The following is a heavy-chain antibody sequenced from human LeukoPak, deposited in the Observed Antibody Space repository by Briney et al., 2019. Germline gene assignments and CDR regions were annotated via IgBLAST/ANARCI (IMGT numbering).Heavy chain of an antibody. Sequence: PSETLSLTCTVSGGSVSNSYWSWIRQPPGKAPQWIGYIYYSGSPIYNPSLNSRVTISLDTSKNQFSLKLSSVTAADTAVYYCAREGYGSQSRDNWLDPWGQGTLVTVSS. CDR2: IYYSGSP. J-gene: IGHJ5*02. D-gene: IGHD3-10*01. CDR3: AREGYGSQSRDNWLDP. V-gene: IGHV4-59*02. CDR1: GGSVSNSY.